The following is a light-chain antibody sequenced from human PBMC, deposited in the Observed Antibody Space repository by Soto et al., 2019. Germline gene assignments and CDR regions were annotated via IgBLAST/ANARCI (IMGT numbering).Light chain of an antibody. CDR2: KAS. V-gene: IGKV1-5*03. J-gene: IGKJ1*01. Sequence: DIQMTQSPSTLSGSVGDRVTITCRASQTISTWLAWYQQKPGKAPKLLIYKASSLESGVPSRFSGSGSGTELNLTISRLQPDDFATYYCQQYNSYSWTCGQGTKVDIK. CDR1: QTISTW. CDR3: QQYNSYSWT.